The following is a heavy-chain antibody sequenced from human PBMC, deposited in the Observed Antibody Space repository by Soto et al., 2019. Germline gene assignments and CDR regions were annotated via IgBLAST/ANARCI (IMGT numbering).Heavy chain of an antibody. J-gene: IGHJ6*02. CDR1: GGSIISYY. V-gene: IGHV4-4*07. CDR3: ARGLYLGYSSGSYYYYGMDV. D-gene: IGHD6-19*01. CDR2: IYTSGST. Sequence: NPSETLSFTCTVSGGSIISYYCSFIRHPAVKGREWIGRIYTSGSTNYNPSLKSRVTMSVDTSKNQFSLKLSSVTAADTAVYYCARGLYLGYSSGSYYYYGMDVWGQGTTVTVSS.